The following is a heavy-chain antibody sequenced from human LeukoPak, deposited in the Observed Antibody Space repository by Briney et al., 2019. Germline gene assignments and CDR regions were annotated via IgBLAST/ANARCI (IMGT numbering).Heavy chain of an antibody. CDR3: ARDFFSD. Sequence: GGSLRLSCAASGFTFTSYWMSWVRQAPGKGLEWVANVKEDGTEKYYVDSVKGRFTISRDNTKNSLYLQMNCLRAEDTAVYYCARDFFSDWGQGTLVTVSS. J-gene: IGHJ4*02. V-gene: IGHV3-7*03. CDR1: GFTFTSYW. CDR2: VKEDGTEK. D-gene: IGHD3-3*01.